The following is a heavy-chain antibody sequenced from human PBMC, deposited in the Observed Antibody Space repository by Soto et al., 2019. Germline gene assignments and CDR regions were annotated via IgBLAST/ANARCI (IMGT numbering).Heavy chain of an antibody. Sequence: SETLSLTCAVYGGSFSGYYRSWIRQPPGKGLEWIGEINHSGSTNYNPSLKSRVTISVDTSKNQFSLKLSSVTAADTAVYYCARLEYYDFWSGRSSDVWGKGTTVTV. D-gene: IGHD3-3*01. CDR3: ARLEYYDFWSGRSSDV. CDR1: GGSFSGYY. J-gene: IGHJ6*03. CDR2: INHSGST. V-gene: IGHV4-34*01.